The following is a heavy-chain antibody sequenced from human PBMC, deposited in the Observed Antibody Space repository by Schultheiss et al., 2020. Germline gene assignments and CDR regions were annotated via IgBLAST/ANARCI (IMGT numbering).Heavy chain of an antibody. CDR1: GFTFSSYG. D-gene: IGHD6-6*01. Sequence: GGSLRLSCAASGFTFSSYGMHWVRQAPGKGLEWVAVIWYDGSNKYYADSVKGRFTISRDNSKNTLYLQMNSLRAEDTAVYYCARGKRAARHADYYYYYGMDVWGQGTTVTVSS. CDR3: ARGKRAARHADYYYYYGMDV. CDR2: IWYDGSNK. J-gene: IGHJ6*02. V-gene: IGHV3-33*01.